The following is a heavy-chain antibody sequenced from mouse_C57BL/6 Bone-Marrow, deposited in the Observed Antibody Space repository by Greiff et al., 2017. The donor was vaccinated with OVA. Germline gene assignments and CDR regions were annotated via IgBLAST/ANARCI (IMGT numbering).Heavy chain of an antibody. J-gene: IGHJ2*01. Sequence: EVKLQESGAELVRPGASVKLSCTASGFNIKDDYMHWVKQRPEQGLEWIGWIDPENGDTEYASKFQGKATITADTSSNTAYLQLSSLTSEDTAVYYCTTDGLRSNDWGQGTTLTVSS. D-gene: IGHD1-1*01. CDR2: IDPENGDT. V-gene: IGHV14-4*01. CDR3: TTDGLRSND. CDR1: GFNIKDDY.